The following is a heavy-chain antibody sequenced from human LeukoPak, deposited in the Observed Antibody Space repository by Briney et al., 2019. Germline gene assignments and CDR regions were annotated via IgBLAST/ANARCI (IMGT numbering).Heavy chain of an antibody. J-gene: IGHJ4*02. V-gene: IGHV1-2*02. CDR3: ARAQQLAGIDY. Sequence: ASVKVSCKASGYTFTGYYIHWVRQAPGQGLEWMGWIIPNSGDTNCAQKFQDRVTLTRDTSINTAYMELSRLRSDDTAVYYCARAQQLAGIDYWGQGTLVTVSS. CDR2: IIPNSGDT. CDR1: GYTFTGYY. D-gene: IGHD6-6*01.